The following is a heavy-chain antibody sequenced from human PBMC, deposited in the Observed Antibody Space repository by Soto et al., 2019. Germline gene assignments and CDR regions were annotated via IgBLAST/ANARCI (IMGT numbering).Heavy chain of an antibody. CDR2: ISSNGGST. CDR1: GFTFSSYA. V-gene: IGHV3-64D*06. CDR3: VKEATYYYDSSGYYSQPF. J-gene: IGHJ4*02. Sequence: PGGSLRLSCSASGFTFSSYAMHWVRQAPGKGLEYVSAISSNGGSTYYADSVKGRFTISRDNSKNTLYLQMSSLRAEDTAVFYCVKEATYYYDSSGYYSQPFWGQGTLVTVSS. D-gene: IGHD3-22*01.